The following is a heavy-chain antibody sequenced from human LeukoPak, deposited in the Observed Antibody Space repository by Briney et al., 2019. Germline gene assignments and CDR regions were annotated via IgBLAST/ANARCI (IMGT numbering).Heavy chain of an antibody. CDR1: GFTFSSYA. D-gene: IGHD1-26*01. CDR2: ISHDGSNK. J-gene: IGHJ6*02. V-gene: IGHV3-30-3*01. CDR3: ARSRGELWDYYYYGMDV. Sequence: PGRSLRLSCAASGFTFSSYAMHWVRQAPGKGLEWVAVISHDGSNKYYADSVKGRFTISRDNSKNTLYLQMNNLRAEDTAVYYCARSRGELWDYYYYGMDVWGQGATVTVSS.